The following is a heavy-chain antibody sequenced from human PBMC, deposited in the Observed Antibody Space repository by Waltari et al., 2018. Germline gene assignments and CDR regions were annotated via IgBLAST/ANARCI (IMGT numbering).Heavy chain of an antibody. CDR2: FDPEDGET. V-gene: IGHV1-24*01. J-gene: IGHJ4*02. CDR1: GYTLNAAS. CDR3: ATTPHYDSSGHNGY. D-gene: IGHD3-22*01. Sequence: QVQLVQSRAEVTKPAASVKVSCKVSGYTLNAASLQWLRQAPGKGLEWMGGFDPEDGETIYAQKFQGRVTMTEDTSTDTAYMELSSLRSEDTAVYYCATTPHYDSSGHNGYWGQGTLVTVSS.